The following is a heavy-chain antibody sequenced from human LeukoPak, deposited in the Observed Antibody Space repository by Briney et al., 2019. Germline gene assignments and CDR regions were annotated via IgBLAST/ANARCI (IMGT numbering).Heavy chain of an antibody. D-gene: IGHD6-19*01. V-gene: IGHV3-21*06. CDR3: ARDGVISGVDY. Sequence: GGSLRLSCAASGFTFSTYRMNWVRQAPGKGLEWVSSISSSSSDICYADSVKGRFTISRDNAKNSLYLQMHSLRGEDTAVYFCARDGVISGVDYWGQGTLVTVSS. J-gene: IGHJ4*02. CDR1: GFTFSTYR. CDR2: ISSSSSDI.